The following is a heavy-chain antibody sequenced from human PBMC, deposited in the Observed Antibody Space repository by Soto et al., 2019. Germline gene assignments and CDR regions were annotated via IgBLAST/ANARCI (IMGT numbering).Heavy chain of an antibody. J-gene: IGHJ5*02. CDR1: GYTFTSYG. D-gene: IGHD6-19*01. CDR2: ISAYNGNT. CDR3: ARLENRSGWGIGWFDP. V-gene: IGHV1-18*01. Sequence: ASVKVSCKASGYTFTSYGISWVRQAPGQGLEWTGWISAYNGNTNYAQKLQGRVTMTTDTSTSTAYMELRSLRSDDTAVYYCARLENRSGWGIGWFDPWGQGTLVTVSS.